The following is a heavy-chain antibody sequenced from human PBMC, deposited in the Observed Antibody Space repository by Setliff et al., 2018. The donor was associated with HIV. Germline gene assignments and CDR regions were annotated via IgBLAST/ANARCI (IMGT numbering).Heavy chain of an antibody. Sequence: SETLSLTCAVSGGSFSGYYWAWIRQPPGKGLEWIGSIYHRGSTHHNPSLKSRVTFSVDTSKNQVSLKLNSMTAADTAVYFCVRGPQWLVQKGRVYYFDYWGQGALVTVSS. CDR2: IYHRGST. CDR1: GGSFSGYY. D-gene: IGHD6-19*01. J-gene: IGHJ4*02. CDR3: VRGPQWLVQKGRVYYFDY. V-gene: IGHV4-34*01.